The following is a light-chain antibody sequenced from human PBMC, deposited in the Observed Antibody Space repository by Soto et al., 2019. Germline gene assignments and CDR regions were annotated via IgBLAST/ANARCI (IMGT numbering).Light chain of an antibody. CDR3: QQYTGPPTT. J-gene: IGKJ5*01. Sequence: DIELTQSRGTLALSPGARATLSCRASRSVSGDYLAWYQQRPGQAPRLLIYGSSSRATGIPDRFSGSGSGTDVTLTISRLEPEDAAVYFGQQYTGPPTTVGQGTRLEI. V-gene: IGKV3-20*01. CDR2: GSS. CDR1: RSVSGDY.